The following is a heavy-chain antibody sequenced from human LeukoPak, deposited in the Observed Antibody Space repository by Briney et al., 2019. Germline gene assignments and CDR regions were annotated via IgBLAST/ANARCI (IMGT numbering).Heavy chain of an antibody. D-gene: IGHD7-27*01. J-gene: IGHJ4*02. V-gene: IGHV3-30*02. Sequence: PGGSLRLSCAASGFTFSNAWMSWVRQAPGKGLEWVAFIRYDGSNKYYADSVKGRFTISRDNSKNTLCLQMNSLRAEDTAVYYCAKFFVSGDPEIGQYYFDYWGQGTLVTVSS. CDR2: IRYDGSNK. CDR1: GFTFSNAW. CDR3: AKFFVSGDPEIGQYYFDY.